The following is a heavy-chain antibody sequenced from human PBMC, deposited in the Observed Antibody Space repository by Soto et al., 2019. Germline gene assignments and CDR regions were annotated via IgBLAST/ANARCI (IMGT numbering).Heavy chain of an antibody. CDR2: VFWDDGE. CDR1: GFSLTTTGVG. D-gene: IGHD1-26*01. Sequence: QITLRESGPSLVKPTETLTLTCTFSGFSLTTTGVGVGWIRQPPGKALEWLAVVFWDDGERYSPSLKSRVTIAQDPSKNQVVLTMTNMDPVDTATYYCTHIYGSGSWGWYFHSWGQGTLVTVSS. V-gene: IGHV2-5*02. CDR3: THIYGSGSWGWYFHS. J-gene: IGHJ4*02.